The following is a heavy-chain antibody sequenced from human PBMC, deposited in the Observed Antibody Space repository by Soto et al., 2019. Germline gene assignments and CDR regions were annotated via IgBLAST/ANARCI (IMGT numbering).Heavy chain of an antibody. CDR1: GDSVSSSDFY. D-gene: IGHD1-26*01. CDR2: VYSTATN. J-gene: IGHJ6*02. CDR3: ARVSKLFAPKCGNSAYFYAMDV. V-gene: IGHV4-61*08. Sequence: SETLSPTCAVSGDSVSSSDFYWTWIRQPPGKPLEWIGYVYSTATNNYSPSLKTRVDMSVDTTENQFSLKVRSVTAADAAVYFCARVSKLFAPKCGNSAYFYAMDVWGPGTTVTVSS.